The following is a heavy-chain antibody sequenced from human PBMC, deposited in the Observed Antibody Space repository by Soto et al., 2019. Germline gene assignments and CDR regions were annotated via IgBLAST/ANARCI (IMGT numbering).Heavy chain of an antibody. Sequence: ESGPTLVNPTQTLTLTCTFSGFSLSTSGMCVSWIRQPPGKALEWLALIDWDDDKYYNTSLKTRLAISKDTSKNQVVLTMTNMDPVDTATYYCARSKRYFGTAGVYYYYYGMDVWGQGTTVTVSS. CDR1: GFSLSTSGMC. J-gene: IGHJ6*02. D-gene: IGHD3-9*01. V-gene: IGHV2-70*01. CDR3: ARSKRYFGTAGVYYYYYGMDV. CDR2: IDWDDDK.